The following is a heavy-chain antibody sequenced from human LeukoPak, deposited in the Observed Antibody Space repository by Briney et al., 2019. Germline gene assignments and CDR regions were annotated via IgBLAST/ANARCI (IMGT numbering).Heavy chain of an antibody. D-gene: IGHD4-17*01. CDR2: ISSSGSTI. J-gene: IGHJ4*02. V-gene: IGHV3-48*03. CDR3: ARGMTTVTTGVLDLYYFDY. Sequence: SGGSLRLSCAASGFTFSSYEMNWVRQAPGKGLEWVSYISSSGSTIYYADSVKGRFTISRDNAKNSLYLQMNSLRAEDTAVYYCARGMTTVTTGVLDLYYFDYWGQGTLVTVSS. CDR1: GFTFSSYE.